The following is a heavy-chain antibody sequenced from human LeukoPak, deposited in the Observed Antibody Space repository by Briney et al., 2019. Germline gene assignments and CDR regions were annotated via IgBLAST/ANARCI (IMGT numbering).Heavy chain of an antibody. V-gene: IGHV3-30*04. J-gene: IGHJ6*02. D-gene: IGHD6-13*01. Sequence: QTGGSLRLSCAASGFTFSSYAMHWVRQAPGKGLEWVAVISYDGSNKYYADSVKGRFTISRDNSKNTLYLQMNSLRAEDTAVYYCARAREQQLVPVNYYYYYGMDVWGQGTTVTVSS. CDR2: ISYDGSNK. CDR3: ARAREQQLVPVNYYYYYGMDV. CDR1: GFTFSSYA.